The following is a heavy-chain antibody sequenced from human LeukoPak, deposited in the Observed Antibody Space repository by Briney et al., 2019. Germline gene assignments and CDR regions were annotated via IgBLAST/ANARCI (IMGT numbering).Heavy chain of an antibody. Sequence: SVKVSCKASGGTFSSYAISWVRQAPGQGLEWMGRIIPILGIANYAQKFQGRVTITADKSTSTAYMELSSLRSEDTAVYYCARGLLLGYNWFDPWGQGTLVTVSS. J-gene: IGHJ5*02. V-gene: IGHV1-69*04. CDR3: ARGLLLGYNWFDP. CDR1: GGTFSSYA. CDR2: IIPILGIA. D-gene: IGHD3-22*01.